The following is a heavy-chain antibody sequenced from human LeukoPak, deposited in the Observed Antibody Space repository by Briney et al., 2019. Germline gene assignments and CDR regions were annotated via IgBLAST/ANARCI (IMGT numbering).Heavy chain of an antibody. Sequence: SGGSLRLSCAVSGFTFSKYWMRWVRQAPGKGLEWVAVISDDGRGKYYADSVKGRFTISRDNSKDTLYLQMNSLRADDTAVYYCASSKSYIFDDYWGQGTLVTVSS. CDR3: ASSKSYIFDDY. D-gene: IGHD3-10*01. V-gene: IGHV3-30*03. CDR2: ISDDGRGK. CDR1: GFTFSKYW. J-gene: IGHJ4*02.